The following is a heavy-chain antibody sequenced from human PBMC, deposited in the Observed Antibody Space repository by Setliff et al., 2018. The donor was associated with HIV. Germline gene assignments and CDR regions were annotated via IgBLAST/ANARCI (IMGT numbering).Heavy chain of an antibody. V-gene: IGHV1-69*05. CDR2: IIPMYGVT. CDR3: ALPYCSGGNCWSSASLPPAGWFDP. J-gene: IGHJ5*02. D-gene: IGHD2-15*01. Sequence: SVKVSCKASGGTFSSYVISWVRQAPGQGPEWMGGIIPMYGVTNYAQKFQSRVTITTDESTSTAYMELSSLRSEDTAVYYCALPYCSGGNCWSSASLPPAGWFDPWGQGTLVTVSS. CDR1: GGTFSSYV.